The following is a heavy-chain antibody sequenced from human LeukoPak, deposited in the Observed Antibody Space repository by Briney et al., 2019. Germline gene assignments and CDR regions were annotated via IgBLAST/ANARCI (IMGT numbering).Heavy chain of an antibody. Sequence: ASVKVSCKASGYTFTSYYIHWVRQAPGQGLEWMGIINPSGGSTRNAQKFQGRVTTTRDTSTSTVYMELSSLRSEDTAVYYCARDDGGSYLGYFDYWGQGTLVTVSS. D-gene: IGHD1-26*01. V-gene: IGHV1-46*01. CDR2: INPSGGST. CDR1: GYTFTSYY. J-gene: IGHJ4*02. CDR3: ARDDGGSYLGYFDY.